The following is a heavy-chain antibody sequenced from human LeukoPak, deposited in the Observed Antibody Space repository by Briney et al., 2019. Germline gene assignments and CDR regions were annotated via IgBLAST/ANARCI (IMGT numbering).Heavy chain of an antibody. J-gene: IGHJ6*02. CDR1: GFTFSNYW. CDR3: AREYYYGSGSPYGMDV. Sequence: GGSLRLSCAASGFTFSNYWMNWVRQAPGKGLEWVANIKQDGSEKYYVDSVKGRFTISRDNAKNSLYLQMNSLRAEDTAVYYCAREYYYGSGSPYGMDVWGQGTTVTVSS. D-gene: IGHD3-10*01. V-gene: IGHV3-7*01. CDR2: IKQDGSEK.